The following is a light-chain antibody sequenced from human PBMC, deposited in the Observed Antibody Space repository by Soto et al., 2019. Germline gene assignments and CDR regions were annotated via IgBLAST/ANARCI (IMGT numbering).Light chain of an antibody. Sequence: DIVMTQSPDSLAVSLGERATINCKSSQSVLYRSNTKNYLAWYQQKPGQPPNLLIDWASTRESGVPDRFSGSGSRIDFTVNISSLQAEDVAVYYCQQYYSLPPTFGQGTKVEIK. CDR1: QSVLYRSNTKNY. J-gene: IGKJ1*01. CDR2: WAS. V-gene: IGKV4-1*01. CDR3: QQYYSLPPT.